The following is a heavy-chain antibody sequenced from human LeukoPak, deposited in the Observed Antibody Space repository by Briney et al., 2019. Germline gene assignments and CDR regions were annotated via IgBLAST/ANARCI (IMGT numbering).Heavy chain of an antibody. Sequence: ASVKVSCTASGYIFTGYYMHWVRQAPGQGLEWMGWINPNSGDTNYAQKFQGRVTMTRDTPISTAYMELSRLRSDDTAVYYCARVRYRLAETYIDYWGQGTLVTVSS. V-gene: IGHV1-2*02. CDR2: INPNSGDT. J-gene: IGHJ4*02. CDR3: ARVRYRLAETYIDY. CDR1: GYIFTGYY. D-gene: IGHD3-16*01.